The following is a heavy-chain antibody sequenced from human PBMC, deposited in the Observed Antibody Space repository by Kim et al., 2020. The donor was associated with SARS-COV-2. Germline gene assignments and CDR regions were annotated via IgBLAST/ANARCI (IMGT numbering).Heavy chain of an antibody. Sequence: GESLKISCKGSGYSFTSYWIGWVRQMPGKGLEWMGIIYPGDSDTRYSPSFQGQVTISSDKSITTAYLPWSSLKASDTAMYYCARPRNLGELSFGYWGQGTLVTVSS. D-gene: IGHD3-16*02. CDR3: ARPRNLGELSFGY. J-gene: IGHJ4*02. CDR1: GYSFTSYW. V-gene: IGHV5-51*01. CDR2: IYPGDSDT.